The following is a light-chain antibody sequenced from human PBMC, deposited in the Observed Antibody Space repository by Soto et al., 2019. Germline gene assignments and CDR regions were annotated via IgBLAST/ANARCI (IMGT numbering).Light chain of an antibody. Sequence: EIVLTQSPGTLSLSPGERATLSCRASQSVSSSYLAWYQQKPGQAPRLLIYGASSRATGIPDRFSGSGSGTDFTRTISRRETEDFAVYYCQQYGNSPWTFGQGTKVEIK. J-gene: IGKJ1*01. V-gene: IGKV3-20*01. CDR3: QQYGNSPWT. CDR2: GAS. CDR1: QSVSSSY.